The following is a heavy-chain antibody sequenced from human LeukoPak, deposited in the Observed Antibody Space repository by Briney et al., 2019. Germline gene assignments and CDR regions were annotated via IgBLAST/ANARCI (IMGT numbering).Heavy chain of an antibody. D-gene: IGHD2-15*01. J-gene: IGHJ4*02. V-gene: IGHV3-30*02. CDR1: GFTFSTYG. CDR3: ARDQTPFY. Sequence: AGSLRLSCAASGFTFSTYGMHWVRQAPGKGLEWVAFVRYDGSNKYYADSVKGRFTVSRDNSKNTLYLRMSDLRAEDTAVYYCARDQTPFYWGQGSLVTVSS. CDR2: VRYDGSNK.